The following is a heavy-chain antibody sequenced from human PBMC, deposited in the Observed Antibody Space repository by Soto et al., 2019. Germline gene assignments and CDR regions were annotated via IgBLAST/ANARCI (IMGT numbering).Heavy chain of an antibody. CDR1: GFTFSSYG. V-gene: IGHV3-30*18. Sequence: QVQLVESGGGVVQPGRSLRLSCAASGFTFSSYGMHWVRQAPGKGLEWVAVISYDGSNKYYADSVKGRFTISRDNSKNTXYXXLNSLSAEDTAVYYCAKEGGYYDSSGHRWSYGMDVWGQGTTVTVSS. D-gene: IGHD3-22*01. CDR2: ISYDGSNK. CDR3: AKEGGYYDSSGHRWSYGMDV. J-gene: IGHJ6*02.